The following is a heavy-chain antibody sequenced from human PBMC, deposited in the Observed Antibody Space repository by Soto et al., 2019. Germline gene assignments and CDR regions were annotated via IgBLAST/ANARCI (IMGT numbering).Heavy chain of an antibody. D-gene: IGHD6-6*01. CDR2: ISYDGSNK. Sequence: QVQLVESGGGVVQPGRSLRLSCAASGFTFSSYAMHWVRQAPGKGLEWVAVISYDGSNKYYADSVKGRFTISRDNSENTLYLQMNSLRAEDTAVYYCARGRREMVAARPGGYYFDYWGQGTLVTVSS. CDR3: ARGRREMVAARPGGYYFDY. CDR1: GFTFSSYA. V-gene: IGHV3-30-3*01. J-gene: IGHJ4*02.